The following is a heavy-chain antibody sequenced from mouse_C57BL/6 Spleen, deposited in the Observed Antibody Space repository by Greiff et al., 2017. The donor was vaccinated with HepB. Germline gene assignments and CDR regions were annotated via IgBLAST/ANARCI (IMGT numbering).Heavy chain of an antibody. V-gene: IGHV1-85*01. Sequence: QVQLQQSGPELVKPGASVKLSCKASGYTFTSYDINWVKQRPGQGLEWIGWIYPRDGSTKYNEKFKGKATLTGDTSSSTAYMELHSLPSEDSAVYFCARTGSSYGYWYFDVWGTGTTVTVSS. CDR3: ARTGSSYGYWYFDV. D-gene: IGHD1-1*01. J-gene: IGHJ1*03. CDR2: IYPRDGST. CDR1: GYTFTSYD.